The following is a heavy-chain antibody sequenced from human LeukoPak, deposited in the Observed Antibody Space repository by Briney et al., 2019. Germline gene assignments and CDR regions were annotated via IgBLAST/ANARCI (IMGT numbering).Heavy chain of an antibody. CDR1: GGSISDYY. CDR2: SNYIGIT. V-gene: IGHV4-59*01. CDR3: ARGVGATHFDY. Sequence: SETLSLTCSVSGGSISDYYWTWIRQAPGKGLEWIGYSNYIGITNYNPSLEGRVTISVDTSKNQFSLKVTSVTAADTAVYYCARGVGATHFDYWGQGTLVTVSS. D-gene: IGHD1-26*01. J-gene: IGHJ4*02.